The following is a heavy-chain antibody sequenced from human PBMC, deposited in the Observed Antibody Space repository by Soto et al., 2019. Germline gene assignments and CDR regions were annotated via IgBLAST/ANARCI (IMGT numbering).Heavy chain of an antibody. CDR1: VGSISSYY. Sequence: SETLSFTCTVSVGSISSYYWSLIRQPPGKGLECIWYIYYSGSTNYNPSLKSRVTISVDTYKNQFSLKLSSVTAADTAVYYCARDRLRSTGTTRRYYYGMEVWGKGTKVTVSS. CDR2: IYYSGST. D-gene: IGHD1-7*01. CDR3: ARDRLRSTGTTRRYYYGMEV. V-gene: IGHV4-59*01. J-gene: IGHJ6*04.